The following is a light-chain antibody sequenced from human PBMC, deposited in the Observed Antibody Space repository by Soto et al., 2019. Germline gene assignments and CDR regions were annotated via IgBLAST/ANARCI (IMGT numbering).Light chain of an antibody. CDR3: QQLRTYPYT. CDR1: QDISTY. CDR2: PAS. V-gene: IGKV1-9*01. J-gene: IGKJ2*01. Sequence: DIHLTQSPSFLSASVGDRVTVTCRASQDISTYLAWFQQKPGKAPQLLVYPASTLQGGVPSRFSGRGSGTEFSPTISSLQPEDFATYYCQQLRTYPYTFGQGTKVDIK.